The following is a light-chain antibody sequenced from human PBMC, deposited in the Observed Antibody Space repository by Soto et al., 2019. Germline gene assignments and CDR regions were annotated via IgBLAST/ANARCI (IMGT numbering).Light chain of an antibody. CDR2: DAS. Sequence: DIQMTQSPSSLPASVGDRVTITCQASQDISNSLNWYQQRPGKAPNLLIYDASNLETGVPSRFSGSGSGTHFTLTISSLQPEDIATYHCQQYNNLPLTFGGGTKVDIK. CDR1: QDISNS. V-gene: IGKV1-33*01. J-gene: IGKJ4*01. CDR3: QQYNNLPLT.